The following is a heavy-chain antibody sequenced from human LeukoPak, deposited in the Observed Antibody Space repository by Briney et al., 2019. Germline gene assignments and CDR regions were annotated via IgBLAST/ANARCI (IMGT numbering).Heavy chain of an antibody. CDR3: ARDRCSGGSCYSDY. V-gene: IGHV4-59*01. J-gene: IGHJ4*02. CDR2: IYYIGNT. Sequence: SESLGLTCAVSGGSISTYYLSWIRQPPGKGLEWIGYIYYIGNTNYNPSLESRVTISVDTSKNQFSLKLNSVTAADTAVYYCARDRCSGGSCYSDYWGQGTLVTVSS. CDR1: GGSISTYY. D-gene: IGHD2-15*01.